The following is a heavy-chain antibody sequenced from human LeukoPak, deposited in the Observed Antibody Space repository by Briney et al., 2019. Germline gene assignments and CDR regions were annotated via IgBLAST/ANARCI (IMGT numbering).Heavy chain of an antibody. CDR3: ARGGITKGRGVIITREMDYYYYMDV. Sequence: ASVKVSFKASGGTFSSYAISWVRQAPGQGLEWMGGIIPIFGTANYAQKLQGRVTITTDESTSTAYMELSSLRSEDPGVYYWARGGITKGRGVIITREMDYYYYMDVWGKGTTVTVSS. D-gene: IGHD3-10*01. CDR1: GGTFSSYA. CDR2: IIPIFGTA. J-gene: IGHJ6*03. V-gene: IGHV1-69*05.